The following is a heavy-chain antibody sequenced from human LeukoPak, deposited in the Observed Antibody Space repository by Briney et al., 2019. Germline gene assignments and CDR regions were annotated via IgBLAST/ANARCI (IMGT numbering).Heavy chain of an antibody. CDR3: AGEGAFGSYKGY. J-gene: IGHJ4*02. Sequence: PSQTLSLTCTVSGGSISSGSYYWSWIRQPAGKGLEWIGRIYTSGSINYNPSLKSRVTISVDTSKNQFSLKLSSVAAADTAVYYCAGEGAFGSYKGYWGQGTLVTVSS. CDR1: GGSISSGSYY. V-gene: IGHV4-61*02. CDR2: IYTSGSI. D-gene: IGHD1-26*01.